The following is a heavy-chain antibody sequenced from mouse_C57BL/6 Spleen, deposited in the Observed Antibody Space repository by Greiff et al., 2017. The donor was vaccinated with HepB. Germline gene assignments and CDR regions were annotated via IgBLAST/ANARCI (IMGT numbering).Heavy chain of an antibody. CDR3: ARRGISDYDGAWFAY. V-gene: IGHV1-72*01. Sequence: VKLKQPGAELVKPGASVKLSCKASGYTFTSYWMHWVKQRPGRGLEWIGRIDPNSGGTKYNEKFKSKATLTVDKPSSTAYMQLSSLTSEDSAVYYCARRGISDYDGAWFAYWGQGTLVTVSA. J-gene: IGHJ3*01. D-gene: IGHD2-4*01. CDR1: GYTFTSYW. CDR2: IDPNSGGT.